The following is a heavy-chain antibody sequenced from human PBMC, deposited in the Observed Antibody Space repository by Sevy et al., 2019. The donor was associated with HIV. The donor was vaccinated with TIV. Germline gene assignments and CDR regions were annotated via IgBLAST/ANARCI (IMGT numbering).Heavy chain of an antibody. J-gene: IGHJ3*02. CDR1: GFTFSSYA. V-gene: IGHV3-30-3*01. D-gene: IGHD1-26*01. CDR2: ISYDGSNK. CDR3: AREMGWELRDAFDI. Sequence: GGSLRLSCAASGFTFSSYAMHWVRQAPGKGLEWVAVISYDGSNKYYADSVKGRFTISRDNSKNTLYLQMNSLRAGDTAVYYCAREMGWELRDAFDIWGQGTMVTVSS.